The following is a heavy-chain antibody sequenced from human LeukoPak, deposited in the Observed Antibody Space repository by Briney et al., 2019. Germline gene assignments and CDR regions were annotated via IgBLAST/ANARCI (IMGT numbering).Heavy chain of an antibody. Sequence: PGGSLRLSCEASGITLSNAWMNWVRQAPGKGLEWVSVIYSGGSTYYADSVKGRFTISRDNSKNTLYLQMNSLRAEDTAVYYCARAAGSALYYNYGMDVWGQGTTVTVSS. CDR3: ARAAGSALYYNYGMDV. CDR2: IYSGGST. V-gene: IGHV3-66*01. CDR1: GITLSNAW. J-gene: IGHJ6*02. D-gene: IGHD1-26*01.